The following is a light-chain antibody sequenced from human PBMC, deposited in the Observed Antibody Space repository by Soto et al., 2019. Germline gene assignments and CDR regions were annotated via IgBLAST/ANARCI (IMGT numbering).Light chain of an antibody. Sequence: EIFLTQSPDTLSLSPGERATLSCRASQTVSSNYLAWYQQKPGQPPRLLIYLASSRATGIPDRFSGSGSGTDFTLTISSPEPEDFAVYHCQQYGTLPLTFGQGTRLEIK. CDR3: QQYGTLPLT. CDR1: QTVSSNY. J-gene: IGKJ5*01. CDR2: LAS. V-gene: IGKV3-20*01.